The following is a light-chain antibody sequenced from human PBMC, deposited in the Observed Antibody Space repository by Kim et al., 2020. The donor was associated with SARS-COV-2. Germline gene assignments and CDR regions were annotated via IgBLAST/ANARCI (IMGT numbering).Light chain of an antibody. CDR3: QAWDSSTYV. CDR1: KLGDKY. Sequence: SYELTQPPSVSVSPGQTASITCSGDKLGDKYTYLYQQKPGQSPVLVIYQDTKRPSGIPERFSGSNSGNRATLTISGTQAMDEADYYCQAWDSSTYVFGTGTKVTVL. CDR2: QDT. J-gene: IGLJ1*01. V-gene: IGLV3-1*01.